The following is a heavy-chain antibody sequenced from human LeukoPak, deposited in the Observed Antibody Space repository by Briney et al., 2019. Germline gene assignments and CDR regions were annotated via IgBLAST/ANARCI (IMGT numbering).Heavy chain of an antibody. CDR2: IYYSGST. Sequence: SETLSLTCTVSGGSISSSSYYWGWIRQPPGKGLECIGSIYYSGSTYYNPSLKSRVTISVDTSKNQFSLKLSSVTAADTAEYYCARESSGWYGVDYWAQGTLVTVSS. CDR3: ARESSGWYGVDY. J-gene: IGHJ4*02. CDR1: GGSISSSSYY. V-gene: IGHV4-39*07. D-gene: IGHD6-19*01.